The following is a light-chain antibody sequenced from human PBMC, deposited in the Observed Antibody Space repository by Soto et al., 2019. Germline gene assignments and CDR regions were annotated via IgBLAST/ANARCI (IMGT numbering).Light chain of an antibody. CDR3: PQSNDRWT. CDR1: ESVRNN. J-gene: IGKJ4*02. Sequence: EIVRTQYAATMSVSPGEGYTRSGRASESVRNNLAWYQQKPGQSPRLLIYGASTRATGIPARFIGSGSGTEFTLTISSLQSEDFAVYYCPQSNDRWTVGPVTQVEIK. CDR2: GAS. V-gene: IGKV3-15*01.